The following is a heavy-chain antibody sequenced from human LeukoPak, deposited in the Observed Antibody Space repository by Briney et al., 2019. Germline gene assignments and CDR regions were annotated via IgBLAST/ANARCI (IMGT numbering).Heavy chain of an antibody. CDR1: GFTFSSYS. CDR3: ARDRGGIYYDSSGYDT. Sequence: GGSLRLSCAASGFTFSSYSMNWVRQAPGKGLEWVSSISSSSSYIYYADSVKGRFTISRDNAKNSLYLQMNSLRAEDTAVYYCARDRGGIYYDSSGYDTWGQGTLVTVSS. V-gene: IGHV3-21*04. D-gene: IGHD3-22*01. J-gene: IGHJ4*02. CDR2: ISSSSSYI.